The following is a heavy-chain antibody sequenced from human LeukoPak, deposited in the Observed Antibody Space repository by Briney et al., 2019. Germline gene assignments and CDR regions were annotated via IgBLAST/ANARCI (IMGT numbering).Heavy chain of an antibody. CDR2: INHSGST. CDR1: GGSFSGYY. V-gene: IGHV4-34*01. CDR3: ARANPYCSGGSCYFAN. D-gene: IGHD2-15*01. J-gene: IGHJ3*01. Sequence: KASETLSLTCAVYGGSFSGYYWSWIRQPPGKGLEWIGEINHSGSTNYNPSLKSRVTISVDTSKNQFSLELSSVTAADTAVYYCARANPYCSGGSCYFANWGQGTMVTVSS.